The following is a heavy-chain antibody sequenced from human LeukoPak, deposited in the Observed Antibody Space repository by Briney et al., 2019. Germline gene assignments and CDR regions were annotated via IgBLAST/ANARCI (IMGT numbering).Heavy chain of an antibody. CDR2: ISSSGSDT. J-gene: IGHJ4*02. V-gene: IGHV3-23*01. D-gene: IGHD2-15*01. CDR3: ARQIGYCSSGTCYFDL. Sequence: GGSLRLSCAASGFTFSSYAMSWVRQAPGKGLEWVSAISSSGSDTYHADSVKGRFTIPRDKSKNTLYLQMNNLRAEDTAGYYSARQIGYCSSGTCYFDLWGQGSLVTVSS. CDR1: GFTFSSYA.